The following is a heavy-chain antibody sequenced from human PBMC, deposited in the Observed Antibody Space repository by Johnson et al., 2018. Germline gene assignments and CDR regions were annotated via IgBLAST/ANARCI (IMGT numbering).Heavy chain of an antibody. CDR2: ISGYNGNT. V-gene: IGHV1-18*01. D-gene: IGHD3-22*01. CDR3: SREWRGYYDSSGYYFHDGFDI. J-gene: IGHJ3*02. CDR1: GYTFSSYG. Sequence: QVQLQESGAEVKRPGASVKVSCKASGYTFSSYGVSWVRQVPGQGLEWMGWISGYNGNTNYAQKVQGRVTMPTDTSTSTAYLGVRSLPADDTAGDYWSREWRGYYDSSGYYFHDGFDIWGQGTMVTVSS.